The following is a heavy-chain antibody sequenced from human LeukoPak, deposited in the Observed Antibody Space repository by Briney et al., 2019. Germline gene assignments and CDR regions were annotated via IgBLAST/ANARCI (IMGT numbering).Heavy chain of an antibody. CDR2: INHSGST. CDR1: GGSFSGYY. Sequence: SETLSLTCAVYGGSFSGYYWSWIRQPPGKGLEWIGEINHSGSTNYNPSLKSRVTISVDTSKNQFSLKLSSVTAADTAVYYCASPGIVAAFYGMDVWGQGTTVTVSS. D-gene: IGHD6-13*01. J-gene: IGHJ6*02. CDR3: ASPGIVAAFYGMDV. V-gene: IGHV4-34*01.